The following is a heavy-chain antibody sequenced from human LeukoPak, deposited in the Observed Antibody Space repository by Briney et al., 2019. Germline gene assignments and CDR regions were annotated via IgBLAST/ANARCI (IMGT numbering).Heavy chain of an antibody. CDR1: GGSISSYY. V-gene: IGHV4-59*01. D-gene: IGHD2-2*02. CDR3: ARERIVVVPAAIPYNWFDP. J-gene: IGHJ5*02. Sequence: SETLSLTCTVSGGSISSYYWSWIRQPPGKGLEWIGYIYYSGSTNYNPSLKSRVTISVDTSKNQFSLKLSSVTAADTAVYYCARERIVVVPAAIPYNWFDPWGQGTLVTVSS. CDR2: IYYSGST.